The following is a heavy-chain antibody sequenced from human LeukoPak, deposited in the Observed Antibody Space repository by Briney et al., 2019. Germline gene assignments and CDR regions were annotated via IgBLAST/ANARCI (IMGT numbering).Heavy chain of an antibody. D-gene: IGHD6-13*01. CDR1: GYTFTSYY. Sequence: ASVKVSCKASGYTFTSYYMHWVRQAPGQGLEWMGIINPSGGSTSYAQKFQGRVTMTRDMSTSTVYMELSSLRSEDTAVYYCARGLYPMGEQQLVYFDYWGQGTLVTVSS. V-gene: IGHV1-46*01. CDR3: ARGLYPMGEQQLVYFDY. CDR2: INPSGGST. J-gene: IGHJ4*02.